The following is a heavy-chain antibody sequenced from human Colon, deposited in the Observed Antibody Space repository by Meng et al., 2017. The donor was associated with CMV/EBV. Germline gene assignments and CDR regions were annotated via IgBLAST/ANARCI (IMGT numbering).Heavy chain of an antibody. Sequence: SGFTLSTYGMHWVRQAPGKGLEWVAAIWYDGNKKNYAESVKGRFSISRDNSKDTLYLQVNSLRAEDTAVYYCARSLYGSGKDAFDYWGQGTLVTVSS. V-gene: IGHV3-33*01. D-gene: IGHD3-10*01. CDR3: ARSLYGSGKDAFDY. J-gene: IGHJ4*02. CDR2: IWYDGNKK. CDR1: GFTLSTYG.